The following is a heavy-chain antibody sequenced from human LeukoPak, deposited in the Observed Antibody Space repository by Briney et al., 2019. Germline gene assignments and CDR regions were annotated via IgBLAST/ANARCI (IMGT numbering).Heavy chain of an antibody. Sequence: PRGSLRLSCAASGFAFRSYGMHWVRQAPGKGLEWVTFIQYDGSKKYYADSVKGRFTISRDNSKNTLYLEMNSLRAEDTAVYYCAKDIGSYYDYWGQGILVTVSS. V-gene: IGHV3-30*02. CDR1: GFAFRSYG. J-gene: IGHJ4*02. D-gene: IGHD3-10*01. CDR3: AKDIGSYYDY. CDR2: IQYDGSKK.